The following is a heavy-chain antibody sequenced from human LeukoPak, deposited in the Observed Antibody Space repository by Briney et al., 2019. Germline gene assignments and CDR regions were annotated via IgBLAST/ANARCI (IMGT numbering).Heavy chain of an antibody. V-gene: IGHV4-39*01. J-gene: IGHJ6*03. CDR1: GGSISSSSYY. Sequence: PSETLSLTCTVSGGSISSSSYYWGWIRQPPGKGLEWIGNIYYSGSTYYNPSLKSGVIMSVDTSENQFSLKVSSVTAADTAVYYCARVDYSSSAENYYYYYMDVWAKGTTVTVSS. D-gene: IGHD6-6*01. CDR2: IYYSGST. CDR3: ARVDYSSSAENYYYYYMDV.